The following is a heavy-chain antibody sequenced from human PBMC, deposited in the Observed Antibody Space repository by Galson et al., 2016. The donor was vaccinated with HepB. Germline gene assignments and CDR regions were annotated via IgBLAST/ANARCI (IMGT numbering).Heavy chain of an antibody. D-gene: IGHD3-10*01. CDR2: IDPDGSST. V-gene: IGHV3-74*01. CDR1: GFTFTNYD. J-gene: IGHJ4*02. Sequence: SLRLSCAASGFTFTNYDIHWVRQAPGTGLVWVSRIDPDGSSTTYADSVKGRFAISRDNAKNTGHLQMNSLRAEDTAVYYCTRDYYGSLDHWGQGTLVTVSS. CDR3: TRDYYGSLDH.